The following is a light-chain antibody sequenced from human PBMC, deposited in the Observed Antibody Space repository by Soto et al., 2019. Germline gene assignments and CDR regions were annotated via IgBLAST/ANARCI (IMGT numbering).Light chain of an antibody. J-gene: IGLJ1*01. CDR2: EVS. V-gene: IGLV2-14*01. CDR3: NSYTTKSTYV. Sequence: QSALTRPASVSGSPGQSITISCTGTSGDVGTYNYVSWYQQHPGKAPKVIIYEVSNRPSGVSNRFSGSKSGNTASLTISGLQPEDEADYYCNSYTTKSTYVFGSGTKLTVL. CDR1: SGDVGTYNY.